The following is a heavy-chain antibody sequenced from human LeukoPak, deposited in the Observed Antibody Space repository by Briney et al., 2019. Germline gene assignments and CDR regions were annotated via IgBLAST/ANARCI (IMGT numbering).Heavy chain of an antibody. D-gene: IGHD3-10*01. Sequence: GGSLRLSCAASGFTFSDYYMSWIRQAPGKGLEWVSYISSSGNTIYYADSVKGRFTISRDNAKNSLYLQMNSLRAEDTAVYYCARESYALTMVRGAYFDYWGQGTLVTVSS. J-gene: IGHJ4*02. CDR1: GFTFSDYY. V-gene: IGHV3-11*01. CDR2: ISSSGNTI. CDR3: ARESYALTMVRGAYFDY.